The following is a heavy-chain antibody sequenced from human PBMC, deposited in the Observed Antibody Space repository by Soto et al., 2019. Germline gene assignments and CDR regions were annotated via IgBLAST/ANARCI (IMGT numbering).Heavy chain of an antibody. CDR2: IYPGDSET. V-gene: IGHV5-51*01. D-gene: IGHD4-4*01. Sequence: SLKTSWQCSGYTFYNXXXAGVRQLPGKGLEYIGIIYPGDSETRYSPSFHGKVTISADQSSGTPYLQWSSLEASDSAFYFCARRHRYSPYFDYWGQGAXVTVSS. CDR1: GYTFYNXX. CDR3: ARRHRYSPYFDY. J-gene: IGHJ4*02.